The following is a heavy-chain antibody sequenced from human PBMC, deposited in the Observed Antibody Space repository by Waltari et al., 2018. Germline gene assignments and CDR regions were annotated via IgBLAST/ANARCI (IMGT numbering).Heavy chain of an antibody. Sequence: GLEWVSAISGSGGSTYYADSVKGRFTISRDNSKNTLYLQMNSLRAEDTAVYYCAKDSKIADGAFDIWGQGTMVTVSS. CDR3: AKDSKIADGAFDI. J-gene: IGHJ3*02. V-gene: IGHV3-23*01. CDR2: ISGSGGST. D-gene: IGHD6-13*01.